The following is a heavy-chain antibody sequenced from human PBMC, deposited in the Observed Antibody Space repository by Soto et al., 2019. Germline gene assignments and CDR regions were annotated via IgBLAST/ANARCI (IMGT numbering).Heavy chain of an antibody. CDR1: GDSISGGYY. J-gene: IGHJ6*02. Sequence: QVQLQESGPGLVKPSQTLSLTCSVSGDSISGGYYWSWIRQHPGKGLEWIGYVSPIGTPYYSPSLSSRVSISTHTSKNQLSLEVRSVSAADTAVYYCARDRGSYGMDVWGQGTTVTVSS. V-gene: IGHV4-31*03. CDR2: VSPIGTP. CDR3: ARDRGSYGMDV.